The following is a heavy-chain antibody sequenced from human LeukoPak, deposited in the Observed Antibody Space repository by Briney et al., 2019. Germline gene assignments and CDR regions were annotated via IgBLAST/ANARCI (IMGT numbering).Heavy chain of an antibody. CDR1: GFTFQTFG. CDR2: ISFDGSYK. Sequence: GGSLRLSCAVSGFTFQTFGMHWVRQTPGKGLEWVALISFDGSYKYYTDSVKGRFTISRDNSKNTLYLQMDSLRVEDTAVYYCARGGGSGRYGLPFDHWGQGTLVTVSS. V-gene: IGHV3-30*03. D-gene: IGHD6-13*01. J-gene: IGHJ4*02. CDR3: ARGGGSGRYGLPFDH.